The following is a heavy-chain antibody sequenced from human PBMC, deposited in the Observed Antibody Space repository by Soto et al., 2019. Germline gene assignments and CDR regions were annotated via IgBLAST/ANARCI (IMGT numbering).Heavy chain of an antibody. CDR2: IVVGSGNT. Sequence: SVKVSCKASGFTFTSSAVQWVQQARGQRLEWIGWIVVGSGNTNYAQKFQERVTITRDMSTSTAYMELSSLRSEDTAVYYCAASSGSYYGMDVWGQGTTVTVSS. CDR1: GFTFTSSA. CDR3: AASSGSYYGMDV. J-gene: IGHJ6*02. V-gene: IGHV1-58*01. D-gene: IGHD1-26*01.